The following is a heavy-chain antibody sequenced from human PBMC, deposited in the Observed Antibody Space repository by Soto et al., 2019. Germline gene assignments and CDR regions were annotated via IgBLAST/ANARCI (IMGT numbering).Heavy chain of an antibody. J-gene: IGHJ3*01. Sequence: PSETLSLTCAVYGGSFSGYYWTWIRQPPGTGLEWIGEINHSGSAYYNPSLKSRVTISLDASKNQFYLNMNSVTAADTALYYCARVWSPWGQGTMVTVSS. CDR1: GGSFSGYY. D-gene: IGHD2-21*01. CDR3: ARVWSP. CDR2: INHSGSA. V-gene: IGHV4-34*01.